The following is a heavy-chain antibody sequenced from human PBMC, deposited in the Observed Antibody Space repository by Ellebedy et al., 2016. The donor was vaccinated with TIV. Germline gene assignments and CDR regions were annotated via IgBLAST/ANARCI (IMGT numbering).Heavy chain of an antibody. Sequence: SETLSLTXTVPGGSISSYYWSWIRQPPGKGLEWIGYIYYSGSTNYNPSLKSRVTISVDTSKNQFSLKLSSVTAADTAVYYCARDSPDLLYYFDYWGQGTLVTVSS. D-gene: IGHD2-15*01. CDR3: ARDSPDLLYYFDY. V-gene: IGHV4-59*01. CDR2: IYYSGST. J-gene: IGHJ4*02. CDR1: GGSISSYY.